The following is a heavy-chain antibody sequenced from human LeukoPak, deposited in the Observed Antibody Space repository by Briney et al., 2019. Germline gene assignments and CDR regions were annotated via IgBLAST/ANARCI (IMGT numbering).Heavy chain of an antibody. V-gene: IGHV4-39*01. J-gene: IGHJ4*02. Sequence: GSLRLSCAASGFTVSSNYMSWIRQPPGKGLEWIGSIYYSGSTYYNLSLKSRVTISVDTSKNQFSLKLSSVTAADTAVYYCARPRDYYGSGTNYFDYWGQGTLVTVSS. CDR3: ARPRDYYGSGTNYFDY. CDR2: IYYSGST. CDR1: GFTVSSNY. D-gene: IGHD3-10*01.